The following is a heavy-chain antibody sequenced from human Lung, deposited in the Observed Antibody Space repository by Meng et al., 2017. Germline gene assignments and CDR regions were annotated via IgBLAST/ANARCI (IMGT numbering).Heavy chain of an antibody. D-gene: IGHD5-12*01. Sequence: QVQLVQFGAEVKKSGALVKVSCKAPGYTFTDYYIHWVRQAPGQGLEWMGRINPNSGGTNYVQKFQGRVTMTRDTSISTAYMELTRLRSDDTAIYYCARENVGDGGYDFDFWGRGTLVTVSS. V-gene: IGHV1-2*06. J-gene: IGHJ4*02. CDR2: INPNSGGT. CDR3: ARENVGDGGYDFDF. CDR1: GYTFTDYY.